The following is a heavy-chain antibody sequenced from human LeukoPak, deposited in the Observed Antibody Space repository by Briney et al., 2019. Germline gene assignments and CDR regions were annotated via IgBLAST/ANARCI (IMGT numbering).Heavy chain of an antibody. J-gene: IGHJ6*02. CDR2: IYYSGGT. CDR1: GGSISSYY. D-gene: IGHD1-7*01. CDR3: ARDNWNYGSSMDV. Sequence: SETLSLTCTVSGGSISSYYWSWIRQPPGKGLEWIGYIYYSGGTNYNPSLKSRVTISVDTSKNQFSLKLSSVTAADTAVYYCARDNWNYGSSMDVWGQGTTVTVSS. V-gene: IGHV4-59*01.